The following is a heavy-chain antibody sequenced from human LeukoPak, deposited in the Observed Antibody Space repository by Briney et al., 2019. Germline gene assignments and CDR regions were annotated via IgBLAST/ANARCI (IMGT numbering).Heavy chain of an antibody. J-gene: IGHJ4*02. V-gene: IGHV4-39*01. D-gene: IGHD1-26*01. CDR3: ARLESEWELLFDY. CDR2: IYYSGST. Sequence: PSETLSLTCTVSGGSISSSSYYWGWIRQPPGKGLEWIGSIYYSGSTYYNPSLKSRVTISVDTSKNQFSLKLSSVTAADTAVYYCARLESEWELLFDYWGQGTLVTVSS. CDR1: GGSISSSSYY.